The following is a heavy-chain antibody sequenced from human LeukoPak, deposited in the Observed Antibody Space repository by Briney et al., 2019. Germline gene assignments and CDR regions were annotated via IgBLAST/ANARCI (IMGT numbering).Heavy chain of an antibody. CDR1: GGTFSSYA. CDR3: ARVYVGSGYLNWFDP. J-gene: IGHJ5*02. CDR2: IIPIFGTA. Sequence: SVKVSCKASGGTFSSYAISWVRQAPGQGLEWMGGIIPIFGTANYAQKFQGRVTITTDESTSTAYMKLSSLRSEDTAVYYCARVYVGSGYLNWFDPWGQGTLVTVSS. D-gene: IGHD3-3*01. V-gene: IGHV1-69*05.